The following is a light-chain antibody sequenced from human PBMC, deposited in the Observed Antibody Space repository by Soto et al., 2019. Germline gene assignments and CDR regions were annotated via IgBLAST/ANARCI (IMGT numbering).Light chain of an antibody. CDR2: DVS. J-gene: IGLJ1*01. V-gene: IGLV2-14*01. CDR1: SSDVGGYNY. CDR3: SSYTSSSTP. Sequence: QSALTQPASVSGSPGQSITISCTGTSSDVGGYNYVSWYQQHPGKAPKLMIYDVSNRPSGVSNRFSGSKSGNTASLTISGLQADDEADYDCSSYTSSSTPLGTGTKLTVL.